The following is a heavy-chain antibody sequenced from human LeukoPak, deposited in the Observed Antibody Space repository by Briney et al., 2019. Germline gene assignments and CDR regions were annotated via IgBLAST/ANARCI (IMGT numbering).Heavy chain of an antibody. J-gene: IGHJ6*02. CDR1: GGSISTTGYY. D-gene: IGHD2-2*01. V-gene: IGHV4-39*07. CDR3: ARLPIVVVPAAMRVGHYYGMDV. Sequence: SETLSLTCTVSGGSISTTGYYWAWIRQPPGKGLEWIASIYYSGSTYYNSSLESRVTISVDTSRNQFSLELSSVTAADTAVYYCARLPIVVVPAAMRVGHYYGMDVWGQGTTVTVSS. CDR2: IYYSGST.